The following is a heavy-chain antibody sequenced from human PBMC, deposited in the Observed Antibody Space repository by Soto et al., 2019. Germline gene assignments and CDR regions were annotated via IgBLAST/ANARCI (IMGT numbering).Heavy chain of an antibody. CDR2: INAGNGNT. D-gene: IGHD5-18*01. J-gene: IGHJ5*02. CDR3: ARAGRGYSYGWFDP. CDR1: GYTFTSYA. Sequence: QVQLVQSGAEVKKPGASVKVSCKASGYTFTSYAMHWVRQAPGQRLEWMGWINAGNGNTKYSQKFQSRVTITMYPSASTAYMELSSLRSEDTAVYYWARAGRGYSYGWFDPWGQGTLVTVSS. V-gene: IGHV1-3*01.